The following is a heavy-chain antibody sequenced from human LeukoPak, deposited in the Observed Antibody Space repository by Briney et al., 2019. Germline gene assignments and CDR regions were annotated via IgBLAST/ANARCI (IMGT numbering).Heavy chain of an antibody. CDR3: ARSMVTTDRNFDH. Sequence: AASVKVSCKASGYTFTGYYMHWVRQAPGEGLEWMGIINPTGGSTSYAQKFQGRVTMTRDTSTSTVYMELSSLRSEDTAIFYCARSMVTTDRNFDHWGQGTLVTVSS. CDR1: GYTFTGYY. D-gene: IGHD2-21*02. J-gene: IGHJ4*01. CDR2: INPTGGST. V-gene: IGHV1-46*01.